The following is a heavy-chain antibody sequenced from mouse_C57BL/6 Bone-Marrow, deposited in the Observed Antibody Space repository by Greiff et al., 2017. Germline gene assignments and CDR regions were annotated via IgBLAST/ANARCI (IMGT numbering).Heavy chain of an antibody. D-gene: IGHD1-1*01. J-gene: IGHJ1*03. CDR2: ISDGGSYT. V-gene: IGHV5-4*01. Sequence: EVKLVESGGGLVKPGGSLKLSCAASGFTFSSYAMSWVRQTPEKMLEWVATISDGGSYTYNPYNVKGRFTISRDNAKHNLYLQMSHLKSEDTAMYYCARDDTTVVAKGWYFDVWGTGTTVTVSS. CDR1: GFTFSSYA. CDR3: ARDDTTVVAKGWYFDV.